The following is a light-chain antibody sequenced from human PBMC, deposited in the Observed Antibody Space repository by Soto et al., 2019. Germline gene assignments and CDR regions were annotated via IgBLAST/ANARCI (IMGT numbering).Light chain of an antibody. CDR3: QPYNNWPPWT. J-gene: IGKJ1*01. V-gene: IGKV3-15*01. Sequence: IVVRLSLRMLSVPPQERATGACRASQSVSRNLAWYQQKPGQAPRLLIYGASIRATGIPARFSGSGSGTEFTLTISTLQSEDFAIYYCQPYNNWPPWTFGQGTKVDI. CDR1: QSVSRN. CDR2: GAS.